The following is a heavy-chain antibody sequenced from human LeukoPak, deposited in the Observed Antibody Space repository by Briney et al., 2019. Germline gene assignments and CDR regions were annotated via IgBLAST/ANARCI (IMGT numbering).Heavy chain of an antibody. Sequence: GASVKVSCKASGYTFTSYYMHWVRQAPGQGLEWMGIINPSGGSTSYAQKFQGRVTMTRDTSTSTVYMELSSLRYEDTAVYYCARGPYSSGWPSDFDYWGQGTLVTVSS. CDR1: GYTFTSYY. V-gene: IGHV1-46*01. D-gene: IGHD6-19*01. CDR2: INPSGGST. J-gene: IGHJ4*02. CDR3: ARGPYSSGWPSDFDY.